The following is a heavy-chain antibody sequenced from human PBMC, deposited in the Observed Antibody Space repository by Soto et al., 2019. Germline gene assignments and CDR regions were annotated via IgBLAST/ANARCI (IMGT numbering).Heavy chain of an antibody. CDR3: ARGTYYDFWSGPISGYYYGMDV. D-gene: IGHD3-3*01. Sequence: ASVKVSCKASGYTFTSYDINWVREATGQGLEWMGWMNPNSGNTGYARKFQGRVTMTRNTSISTAYMELSSLRSEDTAVYYCARGTYYDFWSGPISGYYYGMDVWGQGTTVTVSS. J-gene: IGHJ6*02. V-gene: IGHV1-8*01. CDR2: MNPNSGNT. CDR1: GYTFTSYD.